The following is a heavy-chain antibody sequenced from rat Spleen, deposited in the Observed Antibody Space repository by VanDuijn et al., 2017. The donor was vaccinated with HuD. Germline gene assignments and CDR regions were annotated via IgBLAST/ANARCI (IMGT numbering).Heavy chain of an antibody. J-gene: IGHJ2*01. D-gene: IGHD3-4*01. CDR1: GFSFNNYG. V-gene: IGHV5S13*01. CDR2: ISSGGGNT. Sequence: EVQLVESGGGLVQPGRSLKLSCAASGFSFNNYGMAWVRQAPTKGLEWVASISSGGGNTFYRDSVKGRFTISRDTARNTLYLQMDSLRSEDTATYYCARLATDYFDYWGQGVMLTVSS. CDR3: ARLATDYFDY.